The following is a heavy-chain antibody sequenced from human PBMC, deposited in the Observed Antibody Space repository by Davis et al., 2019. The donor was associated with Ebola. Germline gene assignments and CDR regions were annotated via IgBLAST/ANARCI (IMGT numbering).Heavy chain of an antibody. CDR1: GFTFSNAW. J-gene: IGHJ6*04. CDR2: IKSKTDGGTT. V-gene: IGHV3-15*01. CDR3: TTDRTVSLRFLEWLFPVGMDV. Sequence: GGSLRLSCAASGFTFSNAWMSWVRQAPGKGLEWVGRIKSKTDGGTTDYAAPVKGRFTISRDDSKNTLYLQMNSLKTEDTAVYYCTTDRTVSLRFLEWLFPVGMDVWGKGTTVTVSS. D-gene: IGHD3-3*01.